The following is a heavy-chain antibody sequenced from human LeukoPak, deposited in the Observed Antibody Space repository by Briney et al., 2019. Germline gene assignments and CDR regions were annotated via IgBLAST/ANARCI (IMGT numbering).Heavy chain of an antibody. CDR2: IYYSGTT. CDR1: SGSVSGYF. J-gene: IGHJ4*02. Sequence: SETLSLTCTVSSGSVSGYFWSWIRQSPGKGLEYIGYIYYSGTTNYSPSLQSRVTISVDTSKNQFSLKLTSVTTADTAVYYCARSPGAPFDYWGQGSLVTVSS. D-gene: IGHD7-27*01. V-gene: IGHV4-59*02. CDR3: ARSPGAPFDY.